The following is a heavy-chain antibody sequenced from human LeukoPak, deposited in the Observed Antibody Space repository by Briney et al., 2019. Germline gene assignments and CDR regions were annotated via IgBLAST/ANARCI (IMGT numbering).Heavy chain of an antibody. J-gene: IGHJ3*02. Sequence: PSETLSLTCTVSGDSMKSYYWTWIRQSPGKGLEWIGYIYYTGSTNYNPSLKSRVTISVDTSKNQFSLKLSSVTAADTAVYYCARDISGSYSYAFDIWGQGTMVTVSS. D-gene: IGHD1-26*01. CDR3: ARDISGSYSYAFDI. CDR2: IYYTGST. CDR1: GDSMKSYY. V-gene: IGHV4-59*01.